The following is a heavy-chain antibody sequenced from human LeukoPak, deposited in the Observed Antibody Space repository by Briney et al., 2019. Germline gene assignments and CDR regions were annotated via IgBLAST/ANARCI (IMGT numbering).Heavy chain of an antibody. V-gene: IGHV3-53*01. CDR3: ASDYPNFNY. J-gene: IGHJ4*02. CDR1: GFIFSSYA. CDR2: IYSDGST. Sequence: PGGSLRLSCAASGFIFSSYAMSWVRQAPGKGLEWVSLIYSDGSTYYADSVKGRFTISRDNSKNTLYLQMNSLRAEDTAVYYCASDYPNFNYWGQGTLVTVSS.